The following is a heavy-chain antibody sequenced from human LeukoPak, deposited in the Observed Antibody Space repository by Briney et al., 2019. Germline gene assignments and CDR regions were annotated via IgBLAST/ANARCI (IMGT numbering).Heavy chain of an antibody. V-gene: IGHV3-23*01. CDR3: ARYGSGSYYSGDYYYYYMDV. CDR2: ISGSGSST. J-gene: IGHJ6*03. CDR1: GFTFRRYG. Sequence: GGSLRLSCAASGFTFRRYGMSWVRQAPEKGLEWVSAISGSGSSTYYGDSVEGRFTISRDNAKNSLYLQMNSLRAEDTAVYYCARYGSGSYYSGDYYYYYMDVWGKGTTVTVSS. D-gene: IGHD3-10*01.